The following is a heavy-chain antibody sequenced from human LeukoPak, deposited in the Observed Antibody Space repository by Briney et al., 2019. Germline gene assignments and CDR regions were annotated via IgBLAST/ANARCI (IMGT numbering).Heavy chain of an antibody. D-gene: IGHD6-19*01. V-gene: IGHV3-48*03. CDR2: ISGSGRTI. J-gene: IGHJ4*02. CDR3: ARLDASGLDY. Sequence: GGSLRLSCAASGFTFSSSAMSWVRQAPGKGLEWVSYISGSGRTIYYANSVKGRFTISRDNAKNSLYLQMNSLRADDTAVYYCARLDASGLDYWGQGTLVTVSS. CDR1: GFTFSSSA.